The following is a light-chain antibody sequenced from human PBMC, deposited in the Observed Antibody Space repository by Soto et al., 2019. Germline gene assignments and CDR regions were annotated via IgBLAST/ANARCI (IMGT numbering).Light chain of an antibody. V-gene: IGKV1-5*01. CDR3: QEYNNYWT. CDR2: TAS. CDR1: QSISYR. J-gene: IGKJ1*01. Sequence: DIHMTQSPSTLSASVGDRVTITCRASQSISYRLAWYQQKPGKAPRLLIYTASTLESGVPSRFSASGSGTEFTLTISSLHPDDFATYYCQEYNNYWTFGQGTKVDIK.